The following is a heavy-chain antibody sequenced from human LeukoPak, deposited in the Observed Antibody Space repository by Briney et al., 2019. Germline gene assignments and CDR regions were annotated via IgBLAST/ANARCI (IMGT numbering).Heavy chain of an antibody. V-gene: IGHV1-2*02. Sequence: ASVKVSCKASGYTFTGYYMHWVRQAPGPWLEWMEWINPNSGGTNYAQKFQGRVTMTRDTSISTAYMELSRLRSDDTAVYYCARDYDILTGYQNWFDPWGQGTLVTVSS. CDR1: GYTFTGYY. CDR2: INPNSGGT. CDR3: ARDYDILTGYQNWFDP. J-gene: IGHJ5*02. D-gene: IGHD3-9*01.